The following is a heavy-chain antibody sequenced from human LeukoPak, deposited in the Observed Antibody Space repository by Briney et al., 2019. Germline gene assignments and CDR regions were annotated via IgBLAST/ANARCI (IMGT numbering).Heavy chain of an antibody. J-gene: IGHJ1*01. CDR2: ISAYNGNT. CDR1: GYTFTSYG. Sequence: GASVKVSCKASGYTFTSYGISWVRQAPGQGLEWMGWISAYNGNTNYAQKLQGRVTMTTDTSTSTVYMELSSLRSEDTAVYYCARVRYSYGFPEYFQHWGQGTLVTVSS. CDR3: ARVRYSYGFPEYFQH. V-gene: IGHV1-18*01. D-gene: IGHD5-18*01.